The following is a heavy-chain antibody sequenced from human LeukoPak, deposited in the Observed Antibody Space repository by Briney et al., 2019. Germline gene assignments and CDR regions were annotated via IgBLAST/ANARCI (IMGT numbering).Heavy chain of an antibody. D-gene: IGHD3-10*01. Sequence: ASVKVSCKASGGTFSSYAISWVRQATGQGLEWMGWMNPNSGNTGYAQKFQGRVTMTRNTSISTAYMELSSLRSEDTAVYYCAVVWFGLDYWGQGTLVTVSS. CDR3: AVVWFGLDY. CDR1: GGTFSSYA. V-gene: IGHV1-8*02. CDR2: MNPNSGNT. J-gene: IGHJ4*02.